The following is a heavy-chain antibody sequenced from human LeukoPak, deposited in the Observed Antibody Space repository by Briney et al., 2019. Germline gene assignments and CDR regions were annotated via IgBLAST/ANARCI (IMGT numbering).Heavy chain of an antibody. Sequence: SETLSLTCAVYGGSFSGYYWSWIRQPPGKGLEWIGEINHSGSTNYNPSLKSRVTISVDTSKNQFSLKLSSVTAADTAVYYCARNVPAGNYGMDVWGQGTTVTVSS. J-gene: IGHJ6*02. CDR3: ARNVPAGNYGMDV. V-gene: IGHV4-34*01. D-gene: IGHD2-2*01. CDR1: GGSFSGYY. CDR2: INHSGST.